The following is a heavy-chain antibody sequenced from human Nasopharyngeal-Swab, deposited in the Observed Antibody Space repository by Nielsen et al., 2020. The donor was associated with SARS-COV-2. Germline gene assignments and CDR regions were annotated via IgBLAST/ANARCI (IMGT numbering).Heavy chain of an antibody. J-gene: IGHJ4*02. D-gene: IGHD1-26*01. Sequence: GESLKISCAASGFIFSNAWLSLVRQAPGKGLEWVGRIKSKTDGGTTDYAAPVKGRFTISRDDSKNTLYLQMNSLKTEDTAVYYCTTIVVANGGDDYWGKGTLVTVSS. CDR2: IKSKTDGGTT. CDR3: TTIVVANGGDDY. V-gene: IGHV3-15*01. CDR1: GFIFSNAW.